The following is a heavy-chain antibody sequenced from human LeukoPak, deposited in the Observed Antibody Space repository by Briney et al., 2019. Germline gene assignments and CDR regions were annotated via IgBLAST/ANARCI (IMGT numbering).Heavy chain of an antibody. CDR3: ARDPAHYDILTGYYYYYGMDV. D-gene: IGHD3-9*01. CDR1: GGSFSGYY. V-gene: IGHV4-34*01. Sequence: SETLSLTCAVYGGSFSGYYWSRIRQPPGKGLEWIGEINHSGSTNYNPSLKSRVTISVDTSKNQFSLKLSSVTAADTAVYYCARDPAHYDILTGYYYYYGMDVWGQGTTVTVSS. J-gene: IGHJ6*02. CDR2: INHSGST.